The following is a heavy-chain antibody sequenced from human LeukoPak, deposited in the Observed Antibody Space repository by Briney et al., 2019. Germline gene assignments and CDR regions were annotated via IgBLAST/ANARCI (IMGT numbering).Heavy chain of an antibody. CDR1: GYTFTGYY. J-gene: IGHJ3*02. V-gene: IGHV1-2*02. D-gene: IGHD2-21*01. CDR3: ARGIRVRSSDAYDT. Sequence: ASVKVSCKASGYTFTGYYMHWVRQAPGQGLEWMGWINPNSGGTNYAQKFQGRVTMTTDTSTSTAYMELRSLRSDDTAVYYCARGIRVRSSDAYDTWGQGTMVTVSS. CDR2: INPNSGGT.